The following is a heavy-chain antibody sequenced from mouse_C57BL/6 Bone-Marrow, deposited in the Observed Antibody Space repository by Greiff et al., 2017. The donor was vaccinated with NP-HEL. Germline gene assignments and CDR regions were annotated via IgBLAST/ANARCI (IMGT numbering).Heavy chain of an antibody. J-gene: IGHJ4*01. CDR2: IYPGSGST. CDR1: GYTFTSYW. D-gene: IGHD2-2*01. V-gene: IGHV1-55*01. Sequence: VKLQQPGAELVKPGASVKMSCKASGYTFTSYWITWVKQRPGQGLEWIGDIYPGSGSTNYNEKFKSKATLTVDTSSSTAYMQLSSLTSEDSAVYYCAIYYGYDEGSYYAMDYWGQGTSVTVSS. CDR3: AIYYGYDEGSYYAMDY.